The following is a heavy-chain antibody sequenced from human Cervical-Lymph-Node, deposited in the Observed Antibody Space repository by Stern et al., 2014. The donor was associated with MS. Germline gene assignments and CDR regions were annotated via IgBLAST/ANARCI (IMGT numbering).Heavy chain of an antibody. D-gene: IGHD1-14*01. CDR2: IISSSTSI. Sequence: VQLVESGGGLVKPGGSLRLSCAASGFTFSSYTMNWVRQAPGKGLEWISSIISSSTSIYYADSVQGRFTISRDNARNSLYLQMNSLRAEDTAVYYCARRKDSWGQGTLVTVSS. CDR1: GFTFSSYT. V-gene: IGHV3-21*01. J-gene: IGHJ4*02. CDR3: ARRKDS.